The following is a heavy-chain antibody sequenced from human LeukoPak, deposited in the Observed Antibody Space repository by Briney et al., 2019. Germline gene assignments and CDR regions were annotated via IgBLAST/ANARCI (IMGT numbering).Heavy chain of an antibody. Sequence: GASVKVSCKASGGTFSSYAISWVRQAPGQGLEWMGGIIPIFGTADYAQKFQGRVTITADESTSTAYMELSSLRSEDTAVYYCARSRSTPGYFDYWGQGTLVTVSS. CDR3: ARSRSTPGYFDY. J-gene: IGHJ4*02. D-gene: IGHD5/OR15-5a*01. CDR1: GGTFSSYA. CDR2: IIPIFGTA. V-gene: IGHV1-69*13.